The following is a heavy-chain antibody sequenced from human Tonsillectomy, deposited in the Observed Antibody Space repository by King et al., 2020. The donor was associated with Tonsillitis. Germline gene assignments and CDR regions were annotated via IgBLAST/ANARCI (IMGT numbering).Heavy chain of an antibody. Sequence: VQLVEFGGGLVQPGGSLRLSCAASGFTFNSYDMHWVRQATGKGLEWVSAIDTTGDTYYPGSVKGRFTISRENAKNSLYLQMNSLRAGDTAVYYCARGLMATPSFDYWGQGTLVTVSS. V-gene: IGHV3-13*01. CDR2: IDTTGDT. CDR3: ARGLMATPSFDY. D-gene: IGHD5-24*01. J-gene: IGHJ4*02. CDR1: GFTFNSYD.